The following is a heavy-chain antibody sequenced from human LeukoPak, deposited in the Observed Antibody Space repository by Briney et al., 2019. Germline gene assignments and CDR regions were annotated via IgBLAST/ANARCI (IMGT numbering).Heavy chain of an antibody. CDR1: GFTFSDYY. D-gene: IGHD6-19*01. J-gene: IGHJ5*02. V-gene: IGHV3-11*04. CDR3: AKEHSGWYSDWFDP. Sequence: GGSLRLSCAASGFTFSDYYMSWIRQAPGKGLEWVSYISSSGSTIYYADSVKGRFTISRDNAKNSLYLQMNSLRAEDTAVYYCAKEHSGWYSDWFDPWGQGTLVTVSS. CDR2: ISSSGSTI.